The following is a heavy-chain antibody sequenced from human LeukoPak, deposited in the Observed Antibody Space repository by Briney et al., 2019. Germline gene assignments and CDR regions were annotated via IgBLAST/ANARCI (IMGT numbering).Heavy chain of an antibody. CDR1: SYSISSGYH. Sequence: KPSETLSLTCTVSSYSISSGYHWGWIRQPPGKGLEWIGNIYRSGITYYNPSLKSRVTMSVDTSKNQFSLKLSSVTAADTAVYYCAREQSGSKTGTPFDIWGQGTMVTVSS. V-gene: IGHV4-38-2*02. CDR2: IYRSGIT. D-gene: IGHD1-26*01. J-gene: IGHJ3*02. CDR3: AREQSGSKTGTPFDI.